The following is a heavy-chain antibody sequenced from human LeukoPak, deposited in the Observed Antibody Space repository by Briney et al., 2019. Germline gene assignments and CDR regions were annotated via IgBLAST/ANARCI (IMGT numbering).Heavy chain of an antibody. CDR1: GYTFSTYD. CDR2: MNPNSGNT. J-gene: IGHJ4*02. D-gene: IGHD6-13*01. CDR3: ASPLYSSSSDFDY. Sequence: ASVKVSCKASGYTFSTYDINWVRQATGQGLEWMGWMNPNSGNTGYAQKFQGRVTMTRNTSISTAYMELSSRRSEDTAVYYCASPLYSSSSDFDYWGQGTLVTVSS. V-gene: IGHV1-8*01.